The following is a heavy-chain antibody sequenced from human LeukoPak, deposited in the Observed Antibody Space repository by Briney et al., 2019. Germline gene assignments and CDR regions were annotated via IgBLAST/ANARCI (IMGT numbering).Heavy chain of an antibody. CDR1: GYSISSGYY. Sequence: SETMSLTCAVSGYSISSGYYGGWIRQPPGEGLGWIGNIYQSRSTYTKPSPKSRVTISIDPSSNPFSMTLSSVTAANTAMYYCARLSGAPVRHPIYHFDYWGQGTLVTVSS. CDR3: ARLSGAPVRHPIYHFDY. D-gene: IGHD2-2*02. CDR2: IYQSRST. V-gene: IGHV4-38-2*01. J-gene: IGHJ4*02.